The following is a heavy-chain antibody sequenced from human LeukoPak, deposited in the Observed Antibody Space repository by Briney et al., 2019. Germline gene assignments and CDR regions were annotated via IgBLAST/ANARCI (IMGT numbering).Heavy chain of an antibody. CDR2: VQYSGST. D-gene: IGHD3-22*01. CDR1: GDSVSGISFY. Sequence: SETLSLTCTVSGDSVSGISFYWSWIRQPPGKGLQYIIYVQYSGSTNYNPSLKSRVTISVDTSKNQFSLKLSSVTAADTAVYYCARYYDSSGYWSTPHFDSWGQGTLVTVS. CDR3: ARYYDSSGYWSTPHFDS. V-gene: IGHV4-61*01. J-gene: IGHJ4*02.